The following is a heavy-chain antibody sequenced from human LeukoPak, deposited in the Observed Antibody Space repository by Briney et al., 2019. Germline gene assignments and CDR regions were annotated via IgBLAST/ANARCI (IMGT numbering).Heavy chain of an antibody. D-gene: IGHD2-21*02. CDR3: AKLSRLQSCYYYMDV. V-gene: IGHV3-23*01. J-gene: IGHJ6*03. Sequence: GGSLRLSCAASGFTFSSHAMSWLRQAPGKGLEWVSGISGRGGSTYYADSVKGRFTISRDNSKNTLYLQMNSLRAEDTAVYYCAKLSRLQSCYYYMDVWGRGTTVTVSS. CDR1: GFTFSSHA. CDR2: ISGRGGST.